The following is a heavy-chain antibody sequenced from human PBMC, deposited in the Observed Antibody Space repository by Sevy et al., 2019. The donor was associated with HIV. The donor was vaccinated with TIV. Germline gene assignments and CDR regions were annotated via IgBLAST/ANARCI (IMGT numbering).Heavy chain of an antibody. CDR1: GFTFNNYN. Sequence: GGSLRLSCVVSGFTFNNYNMNWVRQAPGKGLEWVSYISGLSNYIYYADSVKGRFSNSRDNAKNSLYLQMNSLRAEDTAIYYCAKGVQTYDAFDIWGQGTMVTVSS. D-gene: IGHD6-6*01. CDR3: AKGVQTYDAFDI. J-gene: IGHJ3*02. CDR2: ISGLSNYI. V-gene: IGHV3-21*01.